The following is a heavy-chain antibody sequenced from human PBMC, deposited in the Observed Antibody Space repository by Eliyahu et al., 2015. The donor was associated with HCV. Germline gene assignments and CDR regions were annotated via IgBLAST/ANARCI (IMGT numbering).Heavy chain of an antibody. CDR2: ISNSGNTI. V-gene: IGHV3-48*03. D-gene: IGHD5-18*01. CDR3: ARDGGSGHGYSYGRQKITSFFYGLDV. Sequence: EVQLVESGGGLVQPGGPLRLSCAASGFTFSXYEXXWVRXAPGKGLEWVSYISNSGNTIYYADSVKGRFTISRDTAKNSLYLQMNSLRVEDTAVYYCARDGGSGHGYSYGRQKITSFFYGLDVWGQGTTVTVSS. CDR1: GFTFSXYE. J-gene: IGHJ6*02.